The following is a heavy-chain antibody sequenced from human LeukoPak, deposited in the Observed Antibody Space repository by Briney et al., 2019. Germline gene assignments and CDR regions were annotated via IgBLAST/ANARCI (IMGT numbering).Heavy chain of an antibody. CDR1: GYTSISYG. J-gene: IGHJ6*04. D-gene: IGHD3-10*01. V-gene: IGHV1-18*04. Sequence: ASVKVSCKASGYTSISYGISWVRQAPGQGLEWMGWISADNGNTNFAQNLQGRVTMTTDTSTSTAYMELRSLKSDDTAVYYCARDHYYYGSGTTGYGMDVWGKGTTVTVSS. CDR2: ISADNGNT. CDR3: ARDHYYYGSGTTGYGMDV.